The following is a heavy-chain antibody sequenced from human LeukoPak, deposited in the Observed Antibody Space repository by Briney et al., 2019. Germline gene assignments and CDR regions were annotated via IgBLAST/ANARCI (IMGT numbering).Heavy chain of an antibody. Sequence: GGSLRLSCAASGFTFSIYWMTWVRQAPGKGLQWVANIKQDGSEKYYVDSVKGRFTISRDNAENSLYLQMNSLRAEDTALYYCAKDSHPGSGSYYKGNFDYWGQGTLVTVSS. CDR3: AKDSHPGSGSYYKGNFDY. CDR2: IKQDGSEK. CDR1: GFTFSIYW. V-gene: IGHV3-7*03. D-gene: IGHD3-10*01. J-gene: IGHJ4*02.